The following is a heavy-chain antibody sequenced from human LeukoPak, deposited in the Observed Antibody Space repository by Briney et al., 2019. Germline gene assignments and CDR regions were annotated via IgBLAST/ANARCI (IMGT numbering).Heavy chain of an antibody. CDR3: ARGFGSGYGFDY. V-gene: IGHV3-48*03. Sequence: PGGSLRLSCAASGFTFSSYEMNWVRQAPGKGLEWVSYISSSGSTIYYADPVKGRFTISRDNAKNSLYLQMNSLRAEDTAVYYCARGFGSGYGFDYWGQGTLVTVSS. D-gene: IGHD5-12*01. CDR1: GFTFSSYE. CDR2: ISSSGSTI. J-gene: IGHJ4*02.